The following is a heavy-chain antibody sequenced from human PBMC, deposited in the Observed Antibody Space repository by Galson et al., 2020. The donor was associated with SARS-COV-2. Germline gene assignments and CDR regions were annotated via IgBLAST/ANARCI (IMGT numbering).Heavy chain of an antibody. D-gene: IGHD6-6*01. Sequence: SETLSLTCAVYGGSFSGYYWSWIRQPPGKGLEWIGEINHSGSTNYNPSLKSRVTISVDTSKNQFSLKLSSVTAADTAMYYCASLNYGSSSRPDYWGQGTLVTISS. CDR2: INHSGST. J-gene: IGHJ4*02. CDR1: GGSFSGYY. V-gene: IGHV4-34*01. CDR3: ASLNYGSSSRPDY.